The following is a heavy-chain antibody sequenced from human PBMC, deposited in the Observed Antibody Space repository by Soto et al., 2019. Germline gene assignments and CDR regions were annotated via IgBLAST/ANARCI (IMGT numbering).Heavy chain of an antibody. CDR3: ARVRYYDSSGYYYPQYYYYGMDV. CDR2: INHSGST. J-gene: IGHJ6*02. Sequence: PSETLSLTCAVYGGSFSGYYWSWIRQPPGKGLEWIGEINHSGSTNYNPSLKSRVTISVDTSKNHFSLKLSSVTAADTAVYYCARVRYYDSSGYYYPQYYYYGMDVWGQGTTVTVSS. D-gene: IGHD3-22*01. CDR1: GGSFSGYY. V-gene: IGHV4-34*01.